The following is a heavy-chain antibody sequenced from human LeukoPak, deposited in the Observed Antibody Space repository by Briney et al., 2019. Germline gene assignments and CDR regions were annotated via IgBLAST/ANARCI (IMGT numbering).Heavy chain of an antibody. V-gene: IGHV3-15*01. CDR1: GFTFSNAW. CDR2: IQSKTDGCTT. CDR3: TTGGVY. J-gene: IGHJ4*02. Sequence: GGSLRLSCAASGFTFSNAWMSWVRQAPGKGLEWVGRIQSKTDGCTTDYAAPVKGRFTISRDDSKTTLYLQMNSLKTEDTAVYYCTTGGVYWGQGTLVSVPS.